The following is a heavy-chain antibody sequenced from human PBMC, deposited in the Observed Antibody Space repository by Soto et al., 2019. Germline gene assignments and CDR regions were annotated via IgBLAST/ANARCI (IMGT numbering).Heavy chain of an antibody. CDR2: IYWDDDK. CDR1: GFSLSTGGVG. V-gene: IGHV2-5*02. D-gene: IGHD1-1*01. Sequence: QITLKESGPTLVKPTETLTLTCTLSGFSLSTGGVGVGWIRQPPGKALEWLALIYWDDDKRYRPSLQSRDTITNDTSKNQVVLTMTNMDPVDTATYYWAHRLNWNGLEYFDHWGQGILVTVSS. J-gene: IGHJ4*02. CDR3: AHRLNWNGLEYFDH.